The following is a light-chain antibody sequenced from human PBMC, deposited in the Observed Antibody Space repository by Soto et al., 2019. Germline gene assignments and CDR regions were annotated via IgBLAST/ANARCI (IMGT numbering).Light chain of an antibody. CDR1: QDISNH. CDR2: GAS. Sequence: DIQMTQSPSSVTASVGDRVSSTCQASQDISNHLTWYQQKPGKAPKLLIYGASNLESGVPSRFSGSGSGTDFTFTISNLQPEDIATYYCQQYDDLPLTFGGGTKVEIK. J-gene: IGKJ4*01. CDR3: QQYDDLPLT. V-gene: IGKV1-33*01.